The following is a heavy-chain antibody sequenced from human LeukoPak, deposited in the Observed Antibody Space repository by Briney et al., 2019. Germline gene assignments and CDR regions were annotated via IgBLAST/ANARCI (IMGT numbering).Heavy chain of an antibody. V-gene: IGHV1-18*01. CDR1: GYTFLSYG. D-gene: IGHD3-22*01. J-gene: IGHJ4*02. CDR3: ARDLKYYYDSSGPRVFDY. Sequence: ASVTVSCKASGYTFLSYGISWVRQAPGQGLEWMGWISGYNGNTNYAQKLQGRVTVTTDTSTSTAYMELRSLRSDDTAVYYCARDLKYYYDSSGPRVFDYWGQGTLVTVSS. CDR2: ISGYNGNT.